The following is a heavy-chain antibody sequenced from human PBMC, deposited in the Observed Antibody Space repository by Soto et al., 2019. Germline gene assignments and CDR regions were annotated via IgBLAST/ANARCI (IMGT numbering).Heavy chain of an antibody. D-gene: IGHD6-19*01. CDR1: GYTFTSYA. CDR2: INAGNGNT. J-gene: IGHJ6*02. V-gene: IGHV1-3*01. CDR3: ARDLGEQWLVPPRYGMDV. Sequence: ASVKVSCKASGYTFTSYAMHWVRQAPGQRLEWMGWINAGNGNTKYSQKFQGRVTITRDTSASTAYMELSSLRSEDTAVYYCARDLGEQWLVPPRYGMDVWGQGTTVTVSS.